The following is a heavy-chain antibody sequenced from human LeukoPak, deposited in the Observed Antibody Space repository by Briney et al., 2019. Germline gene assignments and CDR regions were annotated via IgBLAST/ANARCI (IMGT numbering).Heavy chain of an antibody. CDR3: ARGLFEYSISPTFDY. CDR1: GGTFSSYA. CDR2: IIPIFGTA. J-gene: IGHJ4*02. Sequence: GSSVKVSCKASGGTFSSYAISWVRQAPGQGLEWMGGIIPIFGTANYAQKFQGRVTITTDESTSTAYMELSSLRSEDTAVYYCARGLFEYSISPTFDYGGQGTLVTVS. V-gene: IGHV1-69*05. D-gene: IGHD6-6*01.